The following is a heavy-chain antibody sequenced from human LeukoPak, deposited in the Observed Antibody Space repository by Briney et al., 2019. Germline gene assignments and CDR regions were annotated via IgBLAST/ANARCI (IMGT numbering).Heavy chain of an antibody. CDR3: ARDWSSSSWYSLYYYYYGMDV. J-gene: IGHJ6*02. D-gene: IGHD6-13*01. Sequence: TGGSLRLSCAASGFTFSSYSMNWVRQAPGKGLEWVSSISSSSSYIYYADSVKGRFTISRDNAKSSLYLQMNSLRAEDTAVYYCARDWSSSSWYSLYYYYYGMDVWGQGTTVTVSS. CDR1: GFTFSSYS. CDR2: ISSSSSYI. V-gene: IGHV3-21*01.